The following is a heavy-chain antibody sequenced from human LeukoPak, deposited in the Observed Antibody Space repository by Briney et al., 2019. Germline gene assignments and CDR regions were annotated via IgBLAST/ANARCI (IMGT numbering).Heavy chain of an antibody. CDR3: ARGPPNWGYDY. V-gene: IGHV1-8*01. D-gene: IGHD7-27*01. Sequence: ASVKVSCKASGYTFTSYDFNWVRQATGQRPEWMGWMSPNSGDTGYAQKFQDRVTMTRNTSISTAYMELSSLRSDDTAVHYCARGPPNWGYDYWGPGTLVTVSS. J-gene: IGHJ4*02. CDR2: MSPNSGDT. CDR1: GYTFTSYD.